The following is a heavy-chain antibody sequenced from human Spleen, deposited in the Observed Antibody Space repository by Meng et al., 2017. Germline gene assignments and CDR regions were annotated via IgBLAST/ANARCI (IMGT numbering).Heavy chain of an antibody. CDR2: IYYSGST. J-gene: IGHJ4*02. CDR3: ASRPKYYYDSSGYSREGFDY. Sequence: SETLSLTCTVSGGSISSSSYYWGWIRQPPGKGLEWIGSIYYSGSTYYNPSLTSRVTISVDTSKNQFSLKLSSVTAADTAVYYCASRPKYYYDSSGYSREGFDYWGQGTLVTVSS. V-gene: IGHV4-39*07. CDR1: GGSISSSSYY. D-gene: IGHD3-22*01.